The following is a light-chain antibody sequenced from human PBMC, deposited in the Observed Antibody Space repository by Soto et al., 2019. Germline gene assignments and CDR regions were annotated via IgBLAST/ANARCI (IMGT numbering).Light chain of an antibody. V-gene: IGKV3-20*01. CDR3: QQYRDLPQT. J-gene: IGKJ1*01. Sequence: EIVLTQSPGTLSLSPGERATLSCRASQTVRNNYLAWYQQKPGQAPRLLTYNSSTRPTGIPDRFSGSGSGTDFSLTISRLEPEDFALYFWQQYRDLPQTFGQGTRVEIK. CDR2: NSS. CDR1: QTVRNNY.